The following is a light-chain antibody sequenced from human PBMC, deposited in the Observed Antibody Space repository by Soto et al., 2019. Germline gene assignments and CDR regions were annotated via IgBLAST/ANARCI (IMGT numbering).Light chain of an antibody. CDR2: EVS. J-gene: IGLJ3*02. V-gene: IGLV2-14*01. Sequence: QSVLTQPASVSGSPGQSITISCTGTSXDVGGYNYVSWYQQHPGKAPKLMIYEVSNRPSGVSNRFSGSKSGNTASLTISGLQAEDEADYYCSSYTSSSTLVFGGGTKSPS. CDR1: SXDVGGYNY. CDR3: SSYTSSSTLV.